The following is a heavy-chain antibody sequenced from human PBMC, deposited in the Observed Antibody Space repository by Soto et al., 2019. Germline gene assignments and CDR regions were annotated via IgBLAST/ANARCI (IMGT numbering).Heavy chain of an antibody. Sequence: QVQLEQSGAEVKKPGSSVKVSCKASGGTLSDHGVAWLRQDPGQGLEWMGGTIPVFNTAKYAQKFQGRVTVTVDKFANIAYMELSSLRSEDTAFYFCARGVYGSGNYYTGPSAFDIWGQGTIVIVSS. J-gene: IGHJ3*02. CDR3: ARGVYGSGNYYTGPSAFDI. V-gene: IGHV1-69*06. CDR2: TIPVFNTA. CDR1: GGTLSDHG. D-gene: IGHD3-10*01.